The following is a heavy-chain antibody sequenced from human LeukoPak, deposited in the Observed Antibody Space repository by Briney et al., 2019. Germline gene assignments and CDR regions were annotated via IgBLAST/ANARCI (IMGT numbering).Heavy chain of an antibody. CDR3: ASGRQLGY. V-gene: IGHV3-7*01. Sequence: GGSLRLSCEGSAFIFSGHWMNWVRQTPGKGLEWVANINEAGSGKYYVDSVKGRFTISRDNAKNSLYLQMNSLRVEDTAIYYCASGRQLGYWGQGTLATVSA. D-gene: IGHD6-13*01. CDR2: INEAGSGK. CDR1: AFIFSGHW. J-gene: IGHJ4*02.